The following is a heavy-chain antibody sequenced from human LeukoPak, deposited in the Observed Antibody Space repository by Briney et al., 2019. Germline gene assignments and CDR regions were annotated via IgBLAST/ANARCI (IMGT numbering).Heavy chain of an antibody. CDR1: GGTFSSYA. D-gene: IGHD3-22*01. CDR2: IIPIFGTA. V-gene: IGHV1-69*05. Sequence: SVKVSCKAFGGTFSSYAISWVRQAPGQGLEWMGRIIPIFGTANYAQKFQGRVTITTDESTSTAYMELSSLRSEDTAVYYCARGFSYDSRDAFDIWGQGTMVTVSS. CDR3: ARGFSYDSRDAFDI. J-gene: IGHJ3*02.